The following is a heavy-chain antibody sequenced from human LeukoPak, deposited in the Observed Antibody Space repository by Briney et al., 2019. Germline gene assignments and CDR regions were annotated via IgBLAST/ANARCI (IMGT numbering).Heavy chain of an antibody. CDR3: TTVPTGTTLVGAY. D-gene: IGHD1-7*01. V-gene: IGHV3-15*01. J-gene: IGHJ4*02. CDR2: IKSKTDGGKT. CDR1: GFTFSNAW. Sequence: GGSQRLSCAASGFTFSNAWMSWVRQAPGNGLEWVGRIKSKTDGGKTDYAAPVKGRFTISRDDSKNTLYLQMNSLKTEDTAVYYCTTVPTGTTLVGAYWGQGTLVTVSS.